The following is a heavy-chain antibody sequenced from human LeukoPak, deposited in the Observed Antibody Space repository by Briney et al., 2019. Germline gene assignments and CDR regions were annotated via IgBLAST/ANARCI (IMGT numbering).Heavy chain of an antibody. D-gene: IGHD2-15*01. J-gene: IGHJ5*02. CDR3: ARDCSGGSCYSPSWWFDP. CDR2: IYTTGST. CDR1: GGSISSYY. Sequence: PSETLSLTCTVSGGSISSYYWSWIRQPAGKGLEWIGRIYTTGSTNYNPSLKSRVTMSEDTSKNQFSLKLSSVTAADTAVYYCARDCSGGSCYSPSWWFDPWGQGTLVTVSS. V-gene: IGHV4-4*07.